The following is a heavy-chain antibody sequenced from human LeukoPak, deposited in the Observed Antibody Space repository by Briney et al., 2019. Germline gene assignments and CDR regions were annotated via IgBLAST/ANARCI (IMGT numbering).Heavy chain of an antibody. CDR2: ISSSSSAI. J-gene: IGHJ3*02. D-gene: IGHD2-15*01. Sequence: GGSLRLSCAASGFTFSSYSMNWVRQAPGKGLEWVSYISSSSSAIYYADSVKGRFTISRDNAKNSLYLQMNSLRDEDTAAYYCARDCGGGSCYGPYDAFDIWGQGTMVTVSS. V-gene: IGHV3-48*02. CDR1: GFTFSSYS. CDR3: ARDCGGGSCYGPYDAFDI.